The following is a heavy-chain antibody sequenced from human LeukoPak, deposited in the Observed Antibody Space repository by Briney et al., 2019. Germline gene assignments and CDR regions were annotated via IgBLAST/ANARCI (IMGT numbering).Heavy chain of an antibody. D-gene: IGHD3-22*01. J-gene: IGHJ4*02. CDR3: ARSNYYDSSGYYSTFDY. V-gene: IGHV4-59*01. Sequence: PSETLSLTCTVSGGSISSYYWSWIRQPPGKGLEWIGYIYYGGSTNYNPSLKSRVTISVDTSKNQFSLKLSSVTAADTAVYYCARSNYYDSSGYYSTFDYWGQGTLVTVSS. CDR1: GGSISSYY. CDR2: IYYGGST.